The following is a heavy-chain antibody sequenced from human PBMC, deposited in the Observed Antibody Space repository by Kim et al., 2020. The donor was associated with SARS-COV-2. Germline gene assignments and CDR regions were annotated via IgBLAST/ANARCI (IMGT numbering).Heavy chain of an antibody. CDR1: GGSISSYY. J-gene: IGHJ6*01. Sequence: SETLSLTCTVSGGSISSYYWSWIRQPPGKGLEWIGHIYYSGSTNYNPSLKSRVTISADTTKNHFPLKQSPVTAADTAVYYCVRAPSITILGAVAFLDVWG. CDR3: VRAPSITILGAVAFLDV. D-gene: IGHD3-3*01. CDR2: IYYSGST. V-gene: IGHV4-59*01.